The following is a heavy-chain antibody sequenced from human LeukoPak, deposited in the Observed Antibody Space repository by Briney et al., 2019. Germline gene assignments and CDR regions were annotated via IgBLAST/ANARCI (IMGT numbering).Heavy chain of an antibody. D-gene: IGHD6-13*01. CDR3: ARLAILAAAGGDFDY. V-gene: IGHV1-2*02. CDR1: GYTFTSYD. J-gene: IGHJ4*02. CDR2: INPNSGGT. Sequence: ASVKVSCKASGYTFTSYDINWVRQATGQGLEWMGWINPNSGGTNYAQKFQGRVTMTRDTSISTAYMELSRLRSDDTAVYYCARLAILAAAGGDFDYWGQGTLVTVSS.